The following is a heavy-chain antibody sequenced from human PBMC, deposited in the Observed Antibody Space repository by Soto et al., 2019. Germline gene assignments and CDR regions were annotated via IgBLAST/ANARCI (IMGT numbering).Heavy chain of an antibody. J-gene: IGHJ4*02. CDR3: ARDYQNSNSWSFDY. CDR1: GGSINSSDW. CDR2: IYHGGNI. D-gene: IGHD6-13*01. V-gene: IGHV4-4*02. Sequence: SETLSLTCAVFGGSINSSDWWNWVRQPPGRGLEWIGEIYHGGNINYNPSLKSRATISVDKSKNQFSLNLSSVTAADTAVYYCARDYQNSNSWSFDYWGQGTLVTVSS.